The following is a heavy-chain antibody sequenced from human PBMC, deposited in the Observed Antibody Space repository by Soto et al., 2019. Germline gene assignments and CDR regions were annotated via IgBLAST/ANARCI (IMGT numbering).Heavy chain of an antibody. CDR1: GFTFSDYY. V-gene: IGHV3-11*05. Sequence: GGSLRLSCAASGFTFSDYYMSWIRQAPGKGLEWVSYISSSSSYTNYADSVKGRFTISRDNAKNSLYLQMNSLRAEDTAVYYCARDGPGSWYFYNGWFDPWGQGTLVTVSS. J-gene: IGHJ5*02. D-gene: IGHD6-13*01. CDR2: ISSSSSYT. CDR3: ARDGPGSWYFYNGWFDP.